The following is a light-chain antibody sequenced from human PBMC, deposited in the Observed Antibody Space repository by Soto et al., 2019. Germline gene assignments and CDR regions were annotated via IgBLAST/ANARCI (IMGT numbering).Light chain of an antibody. V-gene: IGLV1-40*01. CDR1: SSNLGADYD. CDR3: QSYDSSLSVI. J-gene: IGLJ2*01. CDR2: GNS. Sequence: QSVLTQPPSVSGAPGQRVTISCTGSSSNLGADYDVHWYQQIPGTAPKLLIYGNSNRPSGVPDRFSGSKSGTSASLAITGLQAEDEADYYCQSYDSSLSVIFGGGTKLTVL.